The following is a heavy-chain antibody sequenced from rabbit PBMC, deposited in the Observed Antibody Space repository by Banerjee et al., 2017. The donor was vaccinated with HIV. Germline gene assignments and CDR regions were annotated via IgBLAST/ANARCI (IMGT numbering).Heavy chain of an antibody. J-gene: IGHJ4*01. CDR1: GSDISSYA. Sequence: QEQLEESGGGLVTPAGTLTLTCTASGSDISSYAISWVRQAPGKGLEWIGRIYVGSSGSTYYANWAKGRFTISKTSSTAVTLQMTSLTAADTATYFCARDLAGVIGWNFNLWGQGTLVTVS. CDR3: ARDLAGVIGWNFNL. V-gene: IGHV1S45*01. CDR2: IYVGSSGST. D-gene: IGHD4-1*01.